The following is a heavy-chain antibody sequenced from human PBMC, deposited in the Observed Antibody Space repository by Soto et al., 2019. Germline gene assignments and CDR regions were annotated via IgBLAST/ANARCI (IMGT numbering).Heavy chain of an antibody. CDR3: AREKSSGYYYDY. CDR2: MNPNSGNT. V-gene: IGHV1-8*01. D-gene: IGHD3-22*01. CDR1: GYTFTSYD. Sequence: QVQLVQSGAEVKKPGASVKVSCKASGYTFTSYDINWVLQATGQGLEWMGWMNPNSGNTAYAQKFQGRVTMTRNTSISTAYMELSSLRSEDTAVYYCAREKSSGYYYDYWGQGTLVTVSS. J-gene: IGHJ4*02.